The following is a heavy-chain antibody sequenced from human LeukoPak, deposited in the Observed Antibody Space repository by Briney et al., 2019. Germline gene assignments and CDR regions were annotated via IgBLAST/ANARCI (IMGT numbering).Heavy chain of an antibody. CDR1: GGTFSSYA. CDR3: ARGGYCSSTSCYYNWFDP. Sequence: ASVKVSCKASGGTFSSYAISWVRQAPGQGLEWMGGIIPIFGTANYAQKFQGRVTITADKSTSTAYMELSSLRSEDTAVYYCARGGYCSSTSCYYNWFDPWGQGTLVTASS. D-gene: IGHD2-2*01. CDR2: IIPIFGTA. V-gene: IGHV1-69*06. J-gene: IGHJ5*02.